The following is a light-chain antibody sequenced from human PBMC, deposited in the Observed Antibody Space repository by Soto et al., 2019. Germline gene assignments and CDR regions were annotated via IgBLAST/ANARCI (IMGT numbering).Light chain of an antibody. Sequence: IVLTHSPATLSLSPGERATLSCSASGSIGRYLSWYQQKPGQAPRLLIYDASNRATGIPARFSGSGSETDFTLTISSLEPEDFAVYYCQQRGNWPPLTFGQGTRLDIK. J-gene: IGKJ5*01. V-gene: IGKV3-11*01. CDR2: DAS. CDR3: QQRGNWPPLT. CDR1: GSIGRY.